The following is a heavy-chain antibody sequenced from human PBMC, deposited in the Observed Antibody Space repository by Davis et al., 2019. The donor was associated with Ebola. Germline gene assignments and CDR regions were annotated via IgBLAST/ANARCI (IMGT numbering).Heavy chain of an antibody. J-gene: IGHJ6*02. CDR2: ISSSSSTI. D-gene: IGHD1-26*01. CDR1: GFTFSSYN. Sequence: GESLKISCAASGFTFSSYNMNWVRQAPGKGLEWVSYISSSSSTIYYADSVKGRFTISRDNAKNSLYLQMNSLRDEDTAVYYCARDPRSGSYYLYYYYGMDVWGQGTTVTVSS. CDR3: ARDPRSGSYYLYYYYGMDV. V-gene: IGHV3-48*02.